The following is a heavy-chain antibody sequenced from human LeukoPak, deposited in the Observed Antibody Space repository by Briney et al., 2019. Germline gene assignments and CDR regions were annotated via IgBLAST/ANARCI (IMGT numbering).Heavy chain of an antibody. J-gene: IGHJ4*02. CDR3: ASYSGSYPHPGY. CDR2: INPSGGST. Sequence: ASVKVSCKASGYTFTSYYMHWVRQAPGQGLGWMGIINPSGGSTSYAQKFQGRVTMTRDMSTSTVYMELSSLRSEDTAVYYCASYSGSYPHPGYWGQGTLVTVSS. D-gene: IGHD1-26*01. CDR1: GYTFTSYY. V-gene: IGHV1-46*01.